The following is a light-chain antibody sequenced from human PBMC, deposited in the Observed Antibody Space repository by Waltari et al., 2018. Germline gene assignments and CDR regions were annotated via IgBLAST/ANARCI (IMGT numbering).Light chain of an antibody. Sequence: EIVMTQSPATLSVSPGERATLSCRASQSVYSNLAWYQQKPGQAPRLLIYGASTRATGISARFSDSGSGTEFTLTISSLQSEDFAVYYCQQYNKWPPRTFGQGTKVEIK. CDR3: QQYNKWPPRT. J-gene: IGKJ1*01. CDR1: QSVYSN. V-gene: IGKV3-15*01. CDR2: GAS.